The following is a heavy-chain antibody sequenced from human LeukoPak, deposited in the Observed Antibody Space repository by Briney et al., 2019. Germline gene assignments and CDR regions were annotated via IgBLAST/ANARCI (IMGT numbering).Heavy chain of an antibody. J-gene: IGHJ4*02. Sequence: SGTLSLTCTVSGGSVSSGSYYWSWIRQPPGKGLEWIGYIYYSGSTNYNPSLKSRVTISVDTSKNQFSLKLSSVTAADTAVYYCARVGDYSNFYFDYWGQGTLVTVSS. CDR3: ARVGDYSNFYFDY. V-gene: IGHV4-61*01. CDR1: GGSVSSGSYY. CDR2: IYYSGST. D-gene: IGHD4-11*01.